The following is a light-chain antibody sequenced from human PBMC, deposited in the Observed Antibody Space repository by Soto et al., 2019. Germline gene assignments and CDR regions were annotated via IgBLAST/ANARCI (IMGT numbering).Light chain of an antibody. CDR2: EVS. Sequence: QSALTQPASVSGSPGQSITISCSGTSSDIGAYDYVSWCQQHPGKAPKLMIYEVSNRPSGVSDRFSGSKSGNTASLTISGLQADDEADYYCSAFTSGSTYVFGTGTKLTVL. J-gene: IGLJ1*01. CDR3: SAFTSGSTYV. V-gene: IGLV2-14*01. CDR1: SSDIGAYDY.